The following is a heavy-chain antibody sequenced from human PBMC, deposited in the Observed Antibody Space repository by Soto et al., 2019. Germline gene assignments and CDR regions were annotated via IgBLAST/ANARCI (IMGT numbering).Heavy chain of an antibody. D-gene: IGHD6-19*01. J-gene: IGHJ6*03. CDR3: ARDPIAVGTFPYYYMDV. CDR1: GGTFSSYT. CDR2: INPSGGST. Sequence: ASVKVSCKASGGTFSSYTISWVRQAPGQGLEWMGRINPSGGSTSYAQKFQGRVTMTRDTSTSTVYMELSSLRSEDTAVYYCARDPIAVGTFPYYYMDVWGKGTTVTVSS. V-gene: IGHV1-46*03.